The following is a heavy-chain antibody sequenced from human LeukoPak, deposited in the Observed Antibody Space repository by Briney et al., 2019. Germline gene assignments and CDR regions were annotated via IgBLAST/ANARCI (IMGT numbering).Heavy chain of an antibody. Sequence: GASVKVSCKASGYTFTSYGISWVRQAPGQGLEWMGWISAYNGNTNYAQKLQGRVTMTTDTSRSTAYMELRSLRSDDTAVYYCAREISLVAYYYYGMDVWGQGTTVTVSS. CDR3: AREISLVAYYYYGMDV. CDR2: ISAYNGNT. D-gene: IGHD2-15*01. V-gene: IGHV1-18*01. CDR1: GYTFTSYG. J-gene: IGHJ6*02.